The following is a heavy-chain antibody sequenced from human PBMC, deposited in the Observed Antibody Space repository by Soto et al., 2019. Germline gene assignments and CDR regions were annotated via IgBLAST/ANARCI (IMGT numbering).Heavy chain of an antibody. J-gene: IGHJ4*02. D-gene: IGHD3-3*01. CDR2: IYYSGST. V-gene: IGHV4-59*01. CDR1: GGSISSYY. Sequence: SETLSLTCTVSGGSISSYYWSWIRQPPGKGLEWIGYIYYSGSTNYNPSLKSRVTISVDTSKNQFSLKLSSVTAADTAVYHCERGGIDGYNFWAIDNWGQGTLVTVSS. CDR3: ERGGIDGYNFWAIDN.